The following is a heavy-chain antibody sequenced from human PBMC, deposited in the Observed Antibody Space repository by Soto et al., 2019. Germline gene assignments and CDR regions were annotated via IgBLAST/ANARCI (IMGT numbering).Heavy chain of an antibody. CDR1: GFTFSTYA. CDR2: IGDSSGNT. D-gene: IGHD7-27*01. CDR3: AKDLTGDSGQGHLCDY. Sequence: PGGSLRLSCAASGFTFSTYAMSWVRPAPGKGLEWVSTIGDSSGNTFYADSVRGRFTISRDNSKKTLYLQMNSLRVEDTAMYYCAKDLTGDSGQGHLCDYWGQGALVTVSS. V-gene: IGHV3-23*01. J-gene: IGHJ4*02.